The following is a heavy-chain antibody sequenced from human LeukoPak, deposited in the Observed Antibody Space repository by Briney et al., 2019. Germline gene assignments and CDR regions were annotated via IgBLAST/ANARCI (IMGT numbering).Heavy chain of an antibody. D-gene: IGHD3-10*01. CDR3: AKGESHPKYYFDY. V-gene: IGHV3-23*01. CDR2: ISGGDGSP. CDR1: GFTFSTYA. Sequence: GGSLRLSCAASGFTFSTYAMRWVRQAPGKGLEWVSSISGGDGSPYYADSVKGRFTISRDNSKNTLYLQMNSQRAEDTAVYYCAKGESHPKYYFDYWGQGTLVTVSS. J-gene: IGHJ4*02.